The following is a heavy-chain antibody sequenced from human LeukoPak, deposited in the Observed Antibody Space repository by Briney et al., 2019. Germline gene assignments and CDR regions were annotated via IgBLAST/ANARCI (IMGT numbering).Heavy chain of an antibody. CDR2: INWNSGSI. Sequence: GGSLRLSCVASGFSFEDYAMHWVRQAPGKGVEWVSGINWNSGSIGYADSVKGRFTISRDNAKNSLYLQMNSLRAEDTALYSCANGRAVAGPFDYWGQGIMVTVSS. J-gene: IGHJ4*02. CDR1: GFSFEDYA. D-gene: IGHD6-19*01. CDR3: ANGRAVAGPFDY. V-gene: IGHV3-9*01.